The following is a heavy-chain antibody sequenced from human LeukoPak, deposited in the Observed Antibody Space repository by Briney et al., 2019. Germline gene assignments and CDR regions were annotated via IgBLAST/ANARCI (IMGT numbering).Heavy chain of an antibody. V-gene: IGHV1-24*01. CDR1: GYTPTELS. J-gene: IGHJ4*02. Sequence: ASVKVSCKVSGYTPTELSMHWVRQAPGKGLEWMGGFDPEDGETIYAQKFQGRVTMTEDTSTDTAYMGLSSLRSEDTAVYYCATLPPRDYYDSSGRVYWGQGTLVTVSS. CDR3: ATLPPRDYYDSSGRVY. CDR2: FDPEDGET. D-gene: IGHD3-22*01.